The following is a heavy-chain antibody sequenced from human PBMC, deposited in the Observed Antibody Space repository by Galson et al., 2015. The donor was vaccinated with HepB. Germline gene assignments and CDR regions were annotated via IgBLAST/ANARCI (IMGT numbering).Heavy chain of an antibody. CDR2: IKSKTDGGTT. Sequence: LRLSCAASGFTFSHAWMTWVRQAPGKGLEWVGRIKSKTDGGTTDYAAPVIGRFTISRDDSKNTLYLQMNSLKTEDTGVYDCTKEKRYPYYGLDVWGQGTTVTVSS. J-gene: IGHJ6*02. CDR1: GFTFSHAW. V-gene: IGHV3-15*01. CDR3: TKEKRYPYYGLDV. D-gene: IGHD2-2*01.